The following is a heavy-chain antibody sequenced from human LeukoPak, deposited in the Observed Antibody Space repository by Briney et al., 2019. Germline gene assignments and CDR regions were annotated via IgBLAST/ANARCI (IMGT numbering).Heavy chain of an antibody. J-gene: IGHJ4*02. CDR2: ITPIFGTA. D-gene: IGHD5-18*01. Sequence: SVKVSCKASGGTFSSYAISWVRQAPGQGLEWMGGITPIFGTANYAQKFQGRVTITADESTSTAYMELSSLRSEDTAVYYCATYTAMVTGTFDYWGQGTLVTVSS. CDR3: ATYTAMVTGTFDY. CDR1: GGTFSSYA. V-gene: IGHV1-69*13.